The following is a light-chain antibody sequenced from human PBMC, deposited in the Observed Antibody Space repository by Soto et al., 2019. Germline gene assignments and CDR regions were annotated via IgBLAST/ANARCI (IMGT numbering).Light chain of an antibody. CDR3: QSYDSSNVV. CDR1: SGSIATNY. J-gene: IGLJ2*01. Sequence: NFMLTQPHSVSEYPGKTVTISCTRRSGSIATNYVQWYQQRPGSAPATVICEDNQRPSGVPDRFSGSIDRSSNSASLTISGLTTEDEADYYCQSYDSSNVVFGGGTKLTVL. CDR2: EDN. V-gene: IGLV6-57*03.